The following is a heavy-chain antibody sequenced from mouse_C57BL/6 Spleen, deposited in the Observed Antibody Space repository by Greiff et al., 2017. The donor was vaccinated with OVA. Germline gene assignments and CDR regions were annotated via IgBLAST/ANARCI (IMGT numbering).Heavy chain of an antibody. CDR2: IDPSDSYT. CDR1: GYTFTSYW. J-gene: IGHJ4*01. D-gene: IGHD2-10*02. Sequence: QVQLQQPGAELVRPGTSVKLSCKASGYTFTSYWMHWVKQRPGQGLEWIGVIDPSDSYTNYNQKFKGKATLTVDTSSSTAYMQLSSLASEDSAVYYCARRYVDYWGQGTSVTVSS. V-gene: IGHV1-59*01. CDR3: ARRYVDY.